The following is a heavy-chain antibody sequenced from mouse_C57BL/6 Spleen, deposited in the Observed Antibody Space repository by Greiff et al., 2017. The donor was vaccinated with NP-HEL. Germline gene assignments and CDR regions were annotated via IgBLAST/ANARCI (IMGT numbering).Heavy chain of an antibody. J-gene: IGHJ2*01. V-gene: IGHV1-74*01. Sequence: QVQLQQPGAELVKPGASVKVSCKASGYTFTSYWMHWVKQRPGQGLEWIGRIHPSDSDTNYNQKFKGKATLTVDKSSSTAYMQLSSLTSEDSAVYYCATIYYDYDGGRGYWGQGTTLTVSS. CDR2: IHPSDSDT. D-gene: IGHD2-4*01. CDR3: ATIYYDYDGGRGY. CDR1: GYTFTSYW.